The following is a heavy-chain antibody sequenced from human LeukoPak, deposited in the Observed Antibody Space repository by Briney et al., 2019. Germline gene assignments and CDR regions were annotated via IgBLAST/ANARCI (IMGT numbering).Heavy chain of an antibody. D-gene: IGHD3-10*01. V-gene: IGHV3-23*01. CDR1: GFTFSSYG. CDR3: AKDRVYYGVEY. Sequence: GGTLRLSCAASGFTFSSYGMSWVRQAPGKGLEWVSAISGSGGSTYYADSVKGRFTISRDNSKNTLYLQMNSLRAEDTAVYYCAKDRVYYGVEYWGQGTLVTVSS. CDR2: ISGSGGST. J-gene: IGHJ4*02.